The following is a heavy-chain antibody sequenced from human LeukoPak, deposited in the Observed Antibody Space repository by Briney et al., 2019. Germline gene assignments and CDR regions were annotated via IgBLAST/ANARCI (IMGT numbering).Heavy chain of an antibody. CDR1: GGSFSGYY. J-gene: IGHJ3*02. D-gene: IGHD6-13*01. CDR2: INHSGST. CDR3: ARGQPTDAFDI. V-gene: IGHV4-34*01. Sequence: SETLSLTCAVYGGSFSGYYWSWIRQPPGKGLEWTGEINHSGSTNYNPSLKSRVTISVDTPKNQFSLKLSSMTAADTAVYYCARGQPTDAFDIWGQGTMVTVSS.